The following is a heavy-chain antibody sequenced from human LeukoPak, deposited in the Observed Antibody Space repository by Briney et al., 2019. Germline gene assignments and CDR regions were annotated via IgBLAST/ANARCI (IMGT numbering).Heavy chain of an antibody. V-gene: IGHV4-39*01. CDR2: IYYSGST. Sequence: PSETLSLTCTVSGGSMSSSSYYWGWIRQPPGKGLEWIGSIYYSGSTYYNPSLKSRVTISVDTSKNQFSLKLSSVTAADTAVYYCASGSYYGNHFDYWGQGTLVTVSS. J-gene: IGHJ4*02. CDR1: GGSMSSSSYY. CDR3: ASGSYYGNHFDY. D-gene: IGHD1-26*01.